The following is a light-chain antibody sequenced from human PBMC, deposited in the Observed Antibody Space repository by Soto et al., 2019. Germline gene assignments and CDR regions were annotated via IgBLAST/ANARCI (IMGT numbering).Light chain of an antibody. CDR1: QDVRNR. Sequence: DIQMTQSPSSLSASVGDRVTITCRTSQDVRNRLGWYQQKPGKAPKLLIFAASSLQSGVPSRFSGSGSGTDFTLTISSLQPEDFATYYCQQSYSTLITFGQGTRLEI. J-gene: IGKJ5*01. V-gene: IGKV1-39*01. CDR2: AAS. CDR3: QQSYSTLIT.